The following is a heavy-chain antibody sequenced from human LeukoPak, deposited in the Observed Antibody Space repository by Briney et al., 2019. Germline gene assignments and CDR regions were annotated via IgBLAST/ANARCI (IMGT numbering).Heavy chain of an antibody. CDR2: IYYSGST. CDR3: ARPGSSRSDDAFDI. D-gene: IGHD6-13*01. Sequence: SETLSLTCTVSGGSISSYYWSWIRQPPGKGLEWIGYIYYSGSTNYNPSLKSRVTISVDTSKNQFSLKLSSVTAADTAVYYCARPGSSRSDDAFDIWGQGTMVTVSS. J-gene: IGHJ3*02. V-gene: IGHV4-59*08. CDR1: GGSISSYY.